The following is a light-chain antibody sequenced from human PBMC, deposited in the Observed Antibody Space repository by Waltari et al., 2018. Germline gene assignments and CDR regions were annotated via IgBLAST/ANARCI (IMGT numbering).Light chain of an antibody. V-gene: IGKV4-1*01. J-gene: IGKJ1*01. CDR3: QQYYSTFWT. CDR1: QSVLYSSNNKNY. Sequence: DIVMTQSPDSLAVSLGERATINCKSSQSVLYSSNNKNYLAWYQQKPGQPPKLLIYWASTRESGVPDRFSGSGAGTDFTLPISSLQAEDVAVYYCQQYYSTFWTFGQGTKVEIK. CDR2: WAS.